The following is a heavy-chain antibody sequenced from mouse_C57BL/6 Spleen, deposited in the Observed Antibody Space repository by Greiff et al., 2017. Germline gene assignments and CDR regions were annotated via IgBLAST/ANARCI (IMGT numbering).Heavy chain of an antibody. CDR1: GYNFTDHN. Sequence: QVQLQQSDAELVKPGASVKISCKVSGYNFTDHNIHWMKQRPEQGLEWIGYIYPRDGSTKYNEKFKGKATLTADKSYSTAYMQLTSLTSEVSAVYFFASSPDYYGSSCFAYWGQGTLVTVSA. V-gene: IGHV1-78*01. J-gene: IGHJ3*01. D-gene: IGHD1-1*01. CDR3: ASSPDYYGSSCFAY. CDR2: IYPRDGST.